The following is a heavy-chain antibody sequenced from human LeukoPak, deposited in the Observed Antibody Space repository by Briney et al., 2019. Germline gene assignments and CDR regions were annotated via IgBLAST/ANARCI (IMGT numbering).Heavy chain of an antibody. CDR1: GGSVSPYY. J-gene: IGHJ4*02. CDR3: ARAGSYRLTMTL. D-gene: IGHD4/OR15-4a*01. Sequence: KPSETLSLTCTVSGGSVSPYYWNWIRQPPGKGLEWIGYISYSGSTSFNPSLKSRVTISVDTSTNKFSLALSSVTAADTAVYYCARAGSYRLTMTLWGQGTLVTVSS. CDR2: ISYSGST. V-gene: IGHV4-59*02.